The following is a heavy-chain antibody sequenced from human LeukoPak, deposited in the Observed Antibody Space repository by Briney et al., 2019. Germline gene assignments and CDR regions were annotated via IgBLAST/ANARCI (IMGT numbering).Heavy chain of an antibody. D-gene: IGHD4-17*01. CDR1: GGTFSSYA. Sequence: SVKVSCKASGGTFSSYAISWVRQAPGQGLEWMGGIIPIFGTANYAQKFQGRVAITADESTSTAYMELSSLRSEDTAVYYCARGPGYGDYYYYGMDVWGQGTTVTVSS. J-gene: IGHJ6*02. CDR3: ARGPGYGDYYYYGMDV. V-gene: IGHV1-69*13. CDR2: IIPIFGTA.